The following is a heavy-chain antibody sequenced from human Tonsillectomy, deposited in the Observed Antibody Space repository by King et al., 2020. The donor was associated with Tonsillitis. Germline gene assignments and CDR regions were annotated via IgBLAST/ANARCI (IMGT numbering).Heavy chain of an antibody. Sequence: VQLVESGGGLVQPGGSLRLSCAASGFTFSSCAMNWVRQAPGKGLEYVSAISGDGGRTYYANSVKGRFTISRDNSKNTVYLQMGSLRAEDMGVYYCARDLGGATLDYFDYWGQGTLVTVSS. V-gene: IGHV3-64*01. D-gene: IGHD1-26*01. CDR3: ARDLGGATLDYFDY. J-gene: IGHJ4*02. CDR1: GFTFSSCA. CDR2: ISGDGGRT.